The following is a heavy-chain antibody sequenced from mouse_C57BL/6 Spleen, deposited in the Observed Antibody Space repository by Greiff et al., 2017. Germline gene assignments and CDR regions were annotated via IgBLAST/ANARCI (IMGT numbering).Heavy chain of an antibody. V-gene: IGHV1-69*01. CDR3: ARSYYSNYWFAY. CDR2: IDPSDSYT. J-gene: IGHJ3*01. CDR1: GYTFTSYW. D-gene: IGHD2-5*01. Sequence: QVQLQQSGAELVMPGASVKLSCKASGYTFTSYWMHWVKQRPGQGLEWIGEIDPSDSYTNYNQKFKGKSTLTVDKSSSTAYMQLSSLTSEDSAVYDCARSYYSNYWFAYWGQGTLVTVSA.